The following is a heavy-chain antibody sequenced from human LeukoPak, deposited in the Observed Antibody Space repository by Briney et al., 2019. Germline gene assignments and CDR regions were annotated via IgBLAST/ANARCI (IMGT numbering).Heavy chain of an antibody. D-gene: IGHD3-10*01. CDR2: IYPGDSDT. CDR3: ARSQLWFGETPNWFDP. J-gene: IGHJ5*02. CDR1: GYSFTSYW. V-gene: IGHV5-51*01. Sequence: GESLKISCKGSGYSFTSYWIGWVRQMPGKGLEWVGIIYPGDSDTRYSPSFQGQVTISADKSISTAYLQWSSLKASDTAMYYCARSQLWFGETPNWFDPWGQGTLVTVSS.